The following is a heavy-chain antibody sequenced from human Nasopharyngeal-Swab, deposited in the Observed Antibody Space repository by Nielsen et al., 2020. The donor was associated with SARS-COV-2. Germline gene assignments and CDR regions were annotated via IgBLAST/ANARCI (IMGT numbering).Heavy chain of an antibody. J-gene: IGHJ4*02. CDR3: VRATNLGGSLWVPDY. CDR1: GFTFSSYW. CDR2: INDDGRDA. V-gene: IGHV3-74*01. D-gene: IGHD5-12*01. Sequence: ETLSLTCAASGFTFSSYWMHWVRQAPGKRLVWVSRINDDGRDAIYADSVKGRFTISRDNAKNTLYLQMNSLRAEDTAVYYCVRATNLGGSLWVPDYWGQGTLVTVSS.